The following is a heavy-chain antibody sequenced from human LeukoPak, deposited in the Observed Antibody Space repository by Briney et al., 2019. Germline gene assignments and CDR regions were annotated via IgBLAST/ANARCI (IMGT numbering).Heavy chain of an antibody. J-gene: IGHJ2*01. CDR3: ARDGDYYDSSGSTPSYFDL. CDR1: GYTFTSYY. Sequence: ASVKVSCKASGYTFTSYYMHWVRQAPGQGLEWLGIITPSGGSTSYAQKFQGRVTMTRDTSTSTVYMELSSLRSEDTAVYYCARDGDYYDSSGSTPSYFDLWGRGTLVTVSS. V-gene: IGHV1-46*01. D-gene: IGHD3-22*01. CDR2: ITPSGGST.